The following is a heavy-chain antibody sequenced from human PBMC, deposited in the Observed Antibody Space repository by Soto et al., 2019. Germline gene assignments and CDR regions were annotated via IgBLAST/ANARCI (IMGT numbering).Heavy chain of an antibody. V-gene: IGHV4-31*03. Sequence: SETLSLTCTVSGGSISSGGYYWSWIRQHPGKGLEWIGYIYYSGSTYYNPSLKSRVTISVDTSKNQFSLKLSSVTAADTAVYYCARDNVDIVATRFRGSWFDPSGQGTLVTVSS. J-gene: IGHJ5*02. CDR2: IYYSGST. CDR3: ARDNVDIVATRFRGSWFDP. CDR1: GGSISSGGYY. D-gene: IGHD5-12*01.